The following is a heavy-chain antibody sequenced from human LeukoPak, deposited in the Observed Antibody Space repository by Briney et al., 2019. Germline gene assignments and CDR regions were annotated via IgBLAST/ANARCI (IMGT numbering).Heavy chain of an antibody. CDR2: IIPIFGTA. Sequence: GASVKVSCKASGGTFSSYAISWVRQAPGQGLEWMGGIIPIFGTANYAQKFQGRVTITADNSTSTAYMELSSLRSEDTAVYYCARVKWEYCSSTSCSGWFDPWGQGTLVTVSS. CDR3: ARVKWEYCSSTSCSGWFDP. CDR1: GGTFSSYA. D-gene: IGHD2-2*01. J-gene: IGHJ5*02. V-gene: IGHV1-69*06.